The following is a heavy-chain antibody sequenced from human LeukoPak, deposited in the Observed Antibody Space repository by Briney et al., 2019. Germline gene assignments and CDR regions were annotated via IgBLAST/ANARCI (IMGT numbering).Heavy chain of an antibody. CDR1: GGSISGSSSY. Sequence: PSETLSLTCSVSGGSISGSSSYWGWIRQPPGKGLEWIGSIYYSGSTYYNPSLKSRVTISVDTSKNQFSLKLSSVTAADTAVYYCARHYYDTSNFYYYHYMDVWGKGTTVTISS. CDR2: IYYSGST. V-gene: IGHV4-39*01. J-gene: IGHJ6*03. D-gene: IGHD3-22*01. CDR3: ARHYYDTSNFYYYHYMDV.